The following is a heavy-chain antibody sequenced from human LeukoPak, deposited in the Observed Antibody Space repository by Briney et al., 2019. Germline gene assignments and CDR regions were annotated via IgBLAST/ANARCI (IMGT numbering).Heavy chain of an antibody. Sequence: GGSLRLSCAASGFTFSSYGMNWVRQAPGKGLEWVSYITSSSSAKYYADSVKGRFTISRDNAENSLYLQMNSLRAEDTAVYYCTRDQEGSDYWGQGTLVTVSS. CDR2: ITSSSSAK. V-gene: IGHV3-48*01. J-gene: IGHJ4*02. CDR1: GFTFSSYG. CDR3: TRDQEGSDY.